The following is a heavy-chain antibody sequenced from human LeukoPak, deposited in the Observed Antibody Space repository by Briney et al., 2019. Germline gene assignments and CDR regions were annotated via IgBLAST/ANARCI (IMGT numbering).Heavy chain of an antibody. D-gene: IGHD5-12*01. CDR1: GFTFSSYE. J-gene: IGHJ4*02. CDR3: ARGPSGYHNT. CDR2: ISSSDDTI. V-gene: IGHV3-48*03. Sequence: GGSLRLSCAASGFTFSSYEMHWVRQAPGKGLEWVSYISSSDDTIYYADSVKGRFTISRDNSKNTLYLQMNSLRAEDTAVYYCARGPSGYHNTGGQGTLVTVSS.